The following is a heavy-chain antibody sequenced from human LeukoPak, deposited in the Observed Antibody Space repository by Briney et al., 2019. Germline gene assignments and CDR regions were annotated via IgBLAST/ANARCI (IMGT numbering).Heavy chain of an antibody. D-gene: IGHD2-15*01. CDR1: GGTFSSYA. CDR3: PRDQGCSGGSCYSPLDY. Sequence: SVKVSCKASGGTFSSYAISWVRQAPGQGLEWMGGIIPIFGTANYAQKFQGRVTITADESTSTAYMELSSLRSEDTAVYYCPRDQGCSGGSCYSPLDYWGQGTLVTVSS. V-gene: IGHV1-69*13. CDR2: IIPIFGTA. J-gene: IGHJ4*02.